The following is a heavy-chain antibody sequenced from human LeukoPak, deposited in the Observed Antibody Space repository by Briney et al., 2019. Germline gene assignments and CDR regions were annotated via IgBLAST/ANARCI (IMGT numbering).Heavy chain of an antibody. J-gene: IGHJ4*02. CDR2: IYYSGST. CDR3: ARAKTDIVATTWSFDY. CDR1: GGSISSYY. V-gene: IGHV4-59*08. Sequence: SETLSLTCTVSGGSISSYYWSWIRQPPGKGLEWIGYIYYSGSTNYNPSLKSRVTISVDTSKNQFSLKLSSVTAADTAVYYCARAKTDIVATTWSFDYWGQGTLVTVSS. D-gene: IGHD5-12*01.